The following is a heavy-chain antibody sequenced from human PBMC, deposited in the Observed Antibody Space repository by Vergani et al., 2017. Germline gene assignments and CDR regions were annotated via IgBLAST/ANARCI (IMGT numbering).Heavy chain of an antibody. V-gene: IGHV1-69*04. Sequence: QVQLVQSGAEVKKPGSSVKVSCKASGGTFSSYAISWVRQAPGQGLEWMGRIIPILGIANYAQKFQGRVTITADKSTSTAYMELSSLRSEDTAVYYCAREKVDGDNYYDGMDVWGQGTTVTVSS. D-gene: IGHD4-17*01. CDR3: AREKVDGDNYYDGMDV. CDR2: IIPILGIA. CDR1: GGTFSSYA. J-gene: IGHJ6*02.